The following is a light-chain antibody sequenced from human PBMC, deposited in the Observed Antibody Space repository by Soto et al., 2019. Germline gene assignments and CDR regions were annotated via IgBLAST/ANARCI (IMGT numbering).Light chain of an antibody. CDR2: EAT. Sequence: DIRMTQSPSTLSASVGDRATITCRTSQSISSWLAWYQQKPGNAPKLLIHEATSSEIGAPPRCSGSGFGTEFTITISSLQPDDFAAYYRHYYKEPSTFGQGTKLEIK. CDR3: HYYKEPST. CDR1: QSISSW. J-gene: IGKJ1*01. V-gene: IGKV1-5*03.